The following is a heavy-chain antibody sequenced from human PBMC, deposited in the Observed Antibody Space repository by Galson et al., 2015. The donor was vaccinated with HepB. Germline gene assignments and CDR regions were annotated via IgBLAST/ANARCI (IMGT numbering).Heavy chain of an antibody. CDR2: ISWNSGSI. Sequence: SLRLSCAASGFTFDDYAMHWVRQAPGKGLEWVSGISWNSGSIGYADSVKGRFTISRDNAKNSLYLQMNSLRAEDTALYYCAKDLNVLYYYDSSGPFDYWGQGTLVTVSS. CDR3: AKDLNVLYYYDSSGPFDY. CDR1: GFTFDDYA. V-gene: IGHV3-9*01. J-gene: IGHJ4*02. D-gene: IGHD3-22*01.